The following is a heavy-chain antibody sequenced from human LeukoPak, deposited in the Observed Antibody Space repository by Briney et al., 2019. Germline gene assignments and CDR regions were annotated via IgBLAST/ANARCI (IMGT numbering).Heavy chain of an antibody. CDR2: IYNGVNT. D-gene: IGHD1-26*01. CDR1: GASVSSASY. J-gene: IGHJ5*02. Sequence: SETLSFTCTVSGASVSSASYWTWIRQPPGKGVEWIAHIYNGVNTDYNPSLKSRVTISVDTSKNQFSLRLNSVTAADTAVYYCARSRAFNSGAFDPWGQGSLVTVSS. V-gene: IGHV4-61*01. CDR3: ARSRAFNSGAFDP.